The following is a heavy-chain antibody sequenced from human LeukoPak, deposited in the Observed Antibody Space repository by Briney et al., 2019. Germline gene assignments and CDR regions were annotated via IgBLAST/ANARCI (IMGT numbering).Heavy chain of an antibody. D-gene: IGHD6-13*01. CDR1: GFTFSSYA. CDR2: IKQDGSEK. CDR3: ARARIAAAGPFDY. Sequence: GGSLRLSCAASGFTFSSYAMHWVRQAPGKGLEWVANIKQDGSEKYYVDSVKGRFTISRDNAKNSLYLQMNSLRAEDTAVYYCARARIAAAGPFDYWGQGTLVTVSS. V-gene: IGHV3-7*01. J-gene: IGHJ4*02.